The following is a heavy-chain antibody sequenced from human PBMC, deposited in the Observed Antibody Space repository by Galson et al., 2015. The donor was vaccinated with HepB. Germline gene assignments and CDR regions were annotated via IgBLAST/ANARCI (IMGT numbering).Heavy chain of an antibody. CDR2: IYHSGST. CDR3: AKNDYGDYVE. D-gene: IGHD4-17*01. J-gene: IGHJ4*02. V-gene: IGHV4-38-2*01. CDR1: GYSISSGYY. Sequence: LTCAVSGYSISSGYYWGWIRQPPGKGLEWIGSIYHSGSTSYNPSLKSRVTISVDTSKNQFSLKVTSVTAADTAVYYCAKNDYGDYVEWGQGTLVTVSS.